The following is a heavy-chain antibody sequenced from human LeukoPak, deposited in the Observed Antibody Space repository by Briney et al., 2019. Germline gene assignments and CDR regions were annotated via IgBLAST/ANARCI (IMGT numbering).Heavy chain of an antibody. D-gene: IGHD2-2*02. J-gene: IGHJ6*03. V-gene: IGHV3-30*02. Sequence: GGYLRLSCAASGFTFSSYGMHWVRQAPGKGLEWVAFIPYDGSNKYYADSVKGRFTISRDNSKNTLYLQMNSLRAEDTAVYYCAKVRVPAAIEYYYYYMDVWGKGTTVTVSS. CDR3: AKVRVPAAIEYYYYYMDV. CDR1: GFTFSSYG. CDR2: IPYDGSNK.